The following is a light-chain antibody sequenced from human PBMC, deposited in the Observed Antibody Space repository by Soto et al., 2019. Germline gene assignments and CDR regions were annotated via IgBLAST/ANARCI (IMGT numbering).Light chain of an antibody. Sequence: EIVLTQSPGTLSLSPGERATLSCRASRSVSSSYLAWYQQKPGQAPRLLIYGASSRATGIPDRFSGSGSGTDFTLTISRLEPEDFAVYYCQQYGSSSCTFGQGTKLEIK. V-gene: IGKV3-20*01. J-gene: IGKJ2*02. CDR2: GAS. CDR3: QQYGSSSCT. CDR1: RSVSSSY.